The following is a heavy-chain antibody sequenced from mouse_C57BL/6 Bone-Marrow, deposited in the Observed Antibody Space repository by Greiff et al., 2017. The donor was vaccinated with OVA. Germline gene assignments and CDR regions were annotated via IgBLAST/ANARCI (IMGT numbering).Heavy chain of an antibody. D-gene: IGHD1-1*01. CDR1: GFNIKDDH. J-gene: IGHJ1*03. V-gene: IGHV14-4*01. CDR2: IDPENGDT. Sequence: VQLQQSGAELVRPGASVKLSCTASGFNIKDDHMHWVKQRPEQGLEWIGWIDPENGDTEYASKFQGKATITAETSSNTAYLQLSSLTSEDTAVYYCTGYYYGDFDVWGTGTTVTVSS. CDR3: TGYYYGDFDV.